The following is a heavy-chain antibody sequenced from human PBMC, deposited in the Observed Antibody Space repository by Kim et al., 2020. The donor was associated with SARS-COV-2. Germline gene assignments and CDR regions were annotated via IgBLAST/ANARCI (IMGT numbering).Heavy chain of an antibody. J-gene: IGHJ6*02. CDR1: GFTFGDYA. CDR3: AKGSRVRTIFGVVILPIYGMDV. CDR2: ISWNSGSI. Sequence: GGSLRLSCAASGFTFGDYAMHWVRQAPGKGLEWVSGISWNSGSIGYADSVKGRFTISRDNAKNSLYLQMNSLRAEDTALYYCAKGSRVRTIFGVVILPIYGMDVWGQGTTVTVSS. V-gene: IGHV3-9*01. D-gene: IGHD3-3*01.